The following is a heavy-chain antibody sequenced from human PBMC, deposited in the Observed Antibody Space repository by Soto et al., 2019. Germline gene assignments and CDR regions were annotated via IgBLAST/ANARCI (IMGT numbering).Heavy chain of an antibody. V-gene: IGHV4-39*07. J-gene: IGHJ5*02. Sequence: SETLSLTCTVSGDSITSNSYFWAWIRQPPGKGLEWIGSIYYSGTTYYNPSLKSRVTISVDTSKNQFSLKLSSVTAADTAVYYCARSSGYCISTSCYDDWFDPWGQGTLVTVSS. CDR3: ARSSGYCISTSCYDDWFDP. CDR1: GDSITSNSYF. D-gene: IGHD2-2*01. CDR2: IYYSGTT.